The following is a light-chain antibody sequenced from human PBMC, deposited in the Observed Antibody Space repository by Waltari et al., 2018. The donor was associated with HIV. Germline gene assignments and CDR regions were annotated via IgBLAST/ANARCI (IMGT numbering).Light chain of an antibody. Sequence: QSVLTQPPSASGTPGQRVTISCSGNSSTIGSNSVKWYQLHPGTAPKLLIYSNKQRPSGIPDRFSGSKSGTSASLAISGLQSEDEADYYCAAWDDNLNGPVFGGGTKLTVL. CDR3: AAWDDNLNGPV. V-gene: IGLV1-44*01. J-gene: IGLJ3*02. CDR2: SNK. CDR1: SSTIGSNS.